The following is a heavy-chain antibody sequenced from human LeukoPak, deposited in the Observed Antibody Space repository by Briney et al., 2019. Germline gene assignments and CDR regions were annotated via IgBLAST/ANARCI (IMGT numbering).Heavy chain of an antibody. V-gene: IGHV4-34*01. D-gene: IGHD2-2*01. Sequence: SETLSLTCAVYGGSLSGYYWSWIRHPPGKGLEWIGEINHSGSTNYNPYLKSQVTISVDTSKNQFSLKLSSVTAEDTVVYYCARVPPPSYCSSTSCYRPGSKFDPWGQGTLVTVSS. CDR2: INHSGST. CDR3: ARVPPPSYCSSTSCYRPGSKFDP. J-gene: IGHJ5*02. CDR1: GGSLSGYY.